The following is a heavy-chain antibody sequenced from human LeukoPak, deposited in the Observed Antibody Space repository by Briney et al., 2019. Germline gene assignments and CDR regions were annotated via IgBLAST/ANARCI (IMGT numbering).Heavy chain of an antibody. J-gene: IGHJ6*04. CDR3: ARGDSSWYGDYGMDV. D-gene: IGHD6-13*01. V-gene: IGHV1-2*04. Sequence: ASVKVSCKASGYTFTGYYMHWVRQAPGQGLEWMGWINPNSGGTNYAQKFQGWVTMTRDTSISTAYMELSRLRSDDTAVYYCARGDSSWYGDYGMDVGGKGPTVTVPS. CDR2: INPNSGGT. CDR1: GYTFTGYY.